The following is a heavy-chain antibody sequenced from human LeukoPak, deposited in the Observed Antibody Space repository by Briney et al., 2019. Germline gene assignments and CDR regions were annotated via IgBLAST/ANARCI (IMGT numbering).Heavy chain of an antibody. J-gene: IGHJ4*02. V-gene: IGHV4-34*01. CDR1: GESFSGYY. CDR2: INHSGST. Sequence: SETLSLTCAVYGESFSGYYWSWIRQSPGKGLEWIGEINHSGSTNYNRSLKSRVTISVNTSKNQFSLKLTSVTAADTAVYYCASGDGLDYWGQGTLVTVSS. CDR3: ASGDGLDY. D-gene: IGHD5-24*01.